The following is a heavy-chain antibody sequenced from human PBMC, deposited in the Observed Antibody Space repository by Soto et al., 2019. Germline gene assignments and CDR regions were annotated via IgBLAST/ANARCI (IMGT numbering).Heavy chain of an antibody. CDR2: ISYDGSNE. CDR1: GFSFSIYG. Sequence: QEQLVESGGGVVQPGRSLRLSCVASGFSFSIYGMHWVRQAPGKGLEWVAVISYDGSNEFYAESVKGRFILSRDNSKNTLYLQMNSLRPEDTAVYYCVKDVSGSKSSYCAMDLWGQGTTITVSS. V-gene: IGHV3-30*18. J-gene: IGHJ6*02. D-gene: IGHD3-10*01. CDR3: VKDVSGSKSSYCAMDL.